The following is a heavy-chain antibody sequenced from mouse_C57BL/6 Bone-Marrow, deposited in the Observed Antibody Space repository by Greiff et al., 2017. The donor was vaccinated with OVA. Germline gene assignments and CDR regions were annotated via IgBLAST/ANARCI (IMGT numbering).Heavy chain of an antibody. J-gene: IGHJ2*01. CDR3: ARGHYYGRMYYFDY. Sequence: VQLQQSGPELVKPGASVQISCKASGYSFTDYNMNWVKQSNGKSLEWIGVINPNYGTTSYNQKFKGKATLTVDQSSSTAYMQLNSLTSEDAAVYYCARGHYYGRMYYFDYWGQGTTLTVSS. V-gene: IGHV1-39*01. D-gene: IGHD1-1*01. CDR2: INPNYGTT. CDR1: GYSFTDYN.